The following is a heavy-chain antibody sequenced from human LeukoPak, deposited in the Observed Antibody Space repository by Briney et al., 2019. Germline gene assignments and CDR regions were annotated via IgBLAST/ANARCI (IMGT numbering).Heavy chain of an antibody. CDR2: INHSGST. CDR1: GFTFSSYA. CDR3: ARADGGYVGY. D-gene: IGHD5-12*01. Sequence: GSLRLSCAASGFTFSSYAMSWIRQPPGKGLEWIGEINHSGSTNYNPSLKSRVTISVDTSKNQFSLKLSSVTAADTAVYYCARADGGYVGYWGQGTLVTVSS. V-gene: IGHV4-34*01. J-gene: IGHJ4*02.